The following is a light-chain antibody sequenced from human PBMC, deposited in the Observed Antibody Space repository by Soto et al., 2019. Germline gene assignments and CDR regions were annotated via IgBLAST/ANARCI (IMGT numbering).Light chain of an antibody. CDR3: QSYDSSLSGSV. J-gene: IGLJ2*01. Sequence: QAVVTQPPSVSGAPGQRVTISCTGSSSNIGAGYDVHWYQQLPATAPKLLMYGNSNRPSGVPDRFSGSKSGTSASLAITGLQAEDEADYYCQSYDSSLSGSVFGGGTKLTVL. V-gene: IGLV1-40*01. CDR2: GNS. CDR1: SSNIGAGYD.